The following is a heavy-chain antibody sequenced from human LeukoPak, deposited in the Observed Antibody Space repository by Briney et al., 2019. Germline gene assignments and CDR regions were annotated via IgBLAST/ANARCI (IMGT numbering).Heavy chain of an antibody. Sequence: GGSLRLSCAASGFTFSSYVMSWVRQAPGKGLEWVTAITGSGGTTYYADFVKGRFTISRDNSKNTPYLQMNSLRAEDTAVYHYAKGGYSSWGQGTRVTVSS. CDR3: AKGGYSS. CDR1: GFTFSSYV. CDR2: ITGSGGTT. D-gene: IGHD3-16*02. V-gene: IGHV3-23*01. J-gene: IGHJ4*02.